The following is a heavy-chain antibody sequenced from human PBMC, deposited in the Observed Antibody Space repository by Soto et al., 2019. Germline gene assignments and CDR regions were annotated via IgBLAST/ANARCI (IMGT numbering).Heavy chain of an antibody. D-gene: IGHD4-4*01. CDR3: AREGIINYNEYSFDF. Sequence: GGSLRLSCAASGFTFSRNNMNWFRQAPGKGLEWVSSISTLRNYAYYADSVKGRFSVSRDNSKNSVSLQMNSLRVEDTAIYYCAREGIINYNEYSFDFWGQGTLVTVSS. V-gene: IGHV3-21*01. CDR2: ISTLRNYA. J-gene: IGHJ4*02. CDR1: GFTFSRNN.